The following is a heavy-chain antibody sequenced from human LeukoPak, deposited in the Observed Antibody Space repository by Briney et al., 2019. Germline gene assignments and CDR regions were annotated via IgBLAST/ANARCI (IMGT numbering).Heavy chain of an antibody. V-gene: IGHV4-4*07. CDR1: GGFISNFY. J-gene: IGHJ6*03. CDR3: ARDRPDGYSHGHYYYNMDV. CDR2: MYSNGNT. D-gene: IGHD5-18*01. Sequence: PSETLSFTCTVSGGFISNFYWSWLRQPAGKGLEWIGRMYSNGNTNKNPSLQSRVTMSLDTSTNQFSLKLTSVTAADTAVYYCARDRPDGYSHGHYYYNMDVWGKGTTVTVS.